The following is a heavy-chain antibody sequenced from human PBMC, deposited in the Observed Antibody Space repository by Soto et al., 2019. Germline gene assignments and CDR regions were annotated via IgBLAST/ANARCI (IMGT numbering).Heavy chain of an antibody. J-gene: IGHJ5*02. CDR2: ISGSTDDT. CDR1: EFIFPTYA. V-gene: IGHV3-23*01. CDR3: AKEVFGVVAGSGIDT. D-gene: IGHD2-15*01. Sequence: LRLSCAASEFIFPTYAVTWGRQAPGKGLEWVSSISGSTDDTFYADYVKGRFTISRDNSKNTLFLQMNSLRAEDTAVYYCAKEVFGVVAGSGIDTRGQGTLVPVCS.